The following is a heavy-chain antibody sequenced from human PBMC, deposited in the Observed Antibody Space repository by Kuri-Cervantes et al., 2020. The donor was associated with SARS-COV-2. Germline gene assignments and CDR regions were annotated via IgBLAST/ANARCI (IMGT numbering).Heavy chain of an antibody. J-gene: IGHJ5*02. Sequence: GSLRLSCAVYGGSFSGYYWSWIRQPPGKGLEWIGEIYHSGSTNYNPSLESRVTISVDKSKNQFSLKLSSVTAADTAVYYCARVRDIVLMVYAIRGWFDPWGQGTLVTVSA. CDR1: GGSFSGYY. CDR2: IYHSGST. D-gene: IGHD2-8*01. V-gene: IGHV4-34*01. CDR3: ARVRDIVLMVYAIRGWFDP.